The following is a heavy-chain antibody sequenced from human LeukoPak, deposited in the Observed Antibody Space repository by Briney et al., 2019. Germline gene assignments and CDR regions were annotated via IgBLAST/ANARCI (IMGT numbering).Heavy chain of an antibody. CDR2: IKSKTDGGTA. D-gene: IGHD1-26*01. Sequence: GGALRLSCVASVFTFSNAWMSWARQAPGTGLEWVGRIKSKTDGGTADYAAPVKGRFTISRDDSKNTMYLEMHSLRTEDTAVYYCTTYTVGATTSHFDYWGQGTLVTVSS. CDR3: TTYTVGATTSHFDY. J-gene: IGHJ4*02. CDR1: VFTFSNAW. V-gene: IGHV3-15*01.